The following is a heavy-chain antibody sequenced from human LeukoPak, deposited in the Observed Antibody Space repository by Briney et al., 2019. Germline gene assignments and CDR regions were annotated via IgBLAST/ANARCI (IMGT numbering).Heavy chain of an antibody. J-gene: IGHJ3*01. D-gene: IGHD1-26*01. CDR3: ARGPSGSYHPL. Sequence: SETLSLICTVSGRSISSYYWSWIRQPPGKGLEWIGYTYYSGSTNYNPSLKSRVTISVDTSKNQFSLKLSSVTAADTAVYYRARGPSGSYHPLWGQGTMVTVSS. V-gene: IGHV4-59*01. CDR2: TYYSGST. CDR1: GRSISSYY.